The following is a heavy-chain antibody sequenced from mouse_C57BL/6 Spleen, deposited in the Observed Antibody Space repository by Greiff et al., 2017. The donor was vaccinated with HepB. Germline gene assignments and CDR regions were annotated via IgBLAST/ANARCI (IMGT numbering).Heavy chain of an antibody. V-gene: IGHV1-81*01. D-gene: IGHD2-3*01. J-gene: IGHJ1*03. Sequence: QVQLKQSGAELARPGASVKLSCKASGYTFTSYGISWVKQRTGQGLEWIGEIYPRCGNTYYNEKFKGKATLTADKSSSTAYMELRSLTSEDSAVYFCARSTDGYYWYFDVWGTGTTVTVSS. CDR1: GYTFTSYG. CDR3: ARSTDGYYWYFDV. CDR2: IYPRCGNT.